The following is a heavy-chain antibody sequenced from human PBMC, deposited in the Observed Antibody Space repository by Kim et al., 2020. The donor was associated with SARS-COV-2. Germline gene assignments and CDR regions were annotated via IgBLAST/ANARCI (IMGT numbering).Heavy chain of an antibody. Sequence: YYNPSLERQVTISVDTSKSQFSLKLSSVTAADTAVYYCASAPPYSSPVGYWGQGTLVTVSS. J-gene: IGHJ4*02. CDR3: ASAPPYSSPVGY. D-gene: IGHD6-13*01. V-gene: IGHV4-39*01.